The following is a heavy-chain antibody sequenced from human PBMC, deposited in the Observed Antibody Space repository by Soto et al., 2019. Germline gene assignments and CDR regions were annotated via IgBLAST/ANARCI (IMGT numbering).Heavy chain of an antibody. CDR2: IYYSGST. V-gene: IGHV4-30-4*01. CDR1: GGSISSGDFY. Sequence: PSETLSLTCSVSGGSISSGDFYWSWIRQPPGKGLEWIGYIYYSGSTYYNPALRSRVAITLDTSNNQFSLKLSSVTAADTAVYYCARVGAIVGANSGDYWRQGTLVTVS. J-gene: IGHJ4*02. D-gene: IGHD1-26*01. CDR3: ARVGAIVGANSGDY.